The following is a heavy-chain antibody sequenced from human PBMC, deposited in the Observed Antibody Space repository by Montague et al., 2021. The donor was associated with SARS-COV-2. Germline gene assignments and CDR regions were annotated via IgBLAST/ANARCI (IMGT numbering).Heavy chain of an antibody. CDR3: AGTEGSGWYREADY. J-gene: IGHJ4*02. Sequence: SETLSLTCTVSGGSVSSSYWSWIRQPPGKGLEWIAYIYHSVSTDYNPSLKSRVTISVDTSKNQFSLKLTSVTAADTAVYYCAGTEGSGWYREADYWGQGTLVTVSS. CDR2: IYHSVST. CDR1: GGSVSSSY. V-gene: IGHV4-59*02. D-gene: IGHD6-19*01.